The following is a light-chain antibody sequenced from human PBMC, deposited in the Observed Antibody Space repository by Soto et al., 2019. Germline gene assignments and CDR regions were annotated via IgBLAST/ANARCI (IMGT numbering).Light chain of an antibody. J-gene: IGKJ5*01. V-gene: IGKV3-20*01. CDR2: TSS. Sequence: EIVLTQSPGTLSLSPGERATRTCRASQSVNDNDLAWYQQKPGQAPMLLIYTSSNRATGIPDRFSGSGSGTDFILTISSLEPEDFAVYYCQQYGSSLSITFGQGTRLEIK. CDR1: QSVNDND. CDR3: QQYGSSLSIT.